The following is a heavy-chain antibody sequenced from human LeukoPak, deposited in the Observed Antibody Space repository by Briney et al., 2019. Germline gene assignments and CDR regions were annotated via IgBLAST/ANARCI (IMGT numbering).Heavy chain of an antibody. CDR1: GGSFSGYY. V-gene: IGHV4-34*01. D-gene: IGHD5-18*01. Sequence: SETLSLTCAVYGGSFSGYYWSWIRQPPGKGLEWIGEISHSGSTNYNPSLKSRGTISVDTSKNQFSLRLSSVTAADTAVYFWARSGGYSYGYDWFDPLGQGTLVTVSS. J-gene: IGHJ5*01. CDR3: ARSGGYSYGYDWFDP. CDR2: ISHSGST.